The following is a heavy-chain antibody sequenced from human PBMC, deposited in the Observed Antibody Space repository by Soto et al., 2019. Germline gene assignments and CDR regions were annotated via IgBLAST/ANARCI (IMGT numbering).Heavy chain of an antibody. CDR3: ARDSGSYLYGMDV. Sequence: SETLSLTCTVPGGSISSYYWSWIRQPPGKGLEWIGYIYYSGSTNYNPSLKSRVTISVDTSKNQFSLKLSSVTAADTAVYYCARDSGSYLYGMDVWGQGTTVTVSS. D-gene: IGHD1-26*01. V-gene: IGHV4-59*01. CDR1: GGSISSYY. J-gene: IGHJ6*02. CDR2: IYYSGST.